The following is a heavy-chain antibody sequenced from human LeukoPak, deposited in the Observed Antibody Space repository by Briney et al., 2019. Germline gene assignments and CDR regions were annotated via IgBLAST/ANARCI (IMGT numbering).Heavy chain of an antibody. J-gene: IGHJ4*02. D-gene: IGHD3-3*01. CDR2: ISYDGSNK. CDR3: AKEGEYYDFWSGYYRYYFDY. V-gene: IGHV3-30*18. Sequence: GGSLRLSCAASGFTFSSYGMHWVRQAPGKGLEWVAVISYDGSNKYYADSVKGRFTISRDNSKNTLYLQMNSLRAEDTAVYYCAKEGEYYDFWSGYYRYYFDYWGQGTLVTVSS. CDR1: GFTFSSYG.